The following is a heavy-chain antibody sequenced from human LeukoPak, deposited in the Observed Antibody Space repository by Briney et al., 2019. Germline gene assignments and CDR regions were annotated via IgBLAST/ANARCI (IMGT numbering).Heavy chain of an antibody. CDR1: GFSFSNYG. D-gene: IGHD1-26*01. Sequence: GGTLRLSCAASGFSFSNYGMSWVRQAPGKGLEWVSSISTSGSSTYYVDSVKGRFTISRDNSKNTLYLQMNSLRAEDTAVYYCAKGDTTWELPHDYWGQGTLVTVSS. J-gene: IGHJ4*02. CDR2: ISTSGSST. V-gene: IGHV3-23*01. CDR3: AKGDTTWELPHDY.